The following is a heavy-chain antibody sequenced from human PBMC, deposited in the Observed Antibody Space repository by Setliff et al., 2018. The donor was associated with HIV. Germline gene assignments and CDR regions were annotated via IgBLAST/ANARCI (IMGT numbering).Heavy chain of an antibody. V-gene: IGHV4-59*01. CDR3: ARDRALELPYYGMDV. Sequence: PSETLSLTCTVSGGSISSYYWSWIRQPPGKGLEWIGYIYYSGSTNYNPSLKSRVSMSVDTSKNQFSLKLSSVTAADTAVYYCARDRALELPYYGMDVWGQGTTVTVSS. CDR2: IYYSGST. D-gene: IGHD3-10*01. J-gene: IGHJ6*02. CDR1: GGSISSYY.